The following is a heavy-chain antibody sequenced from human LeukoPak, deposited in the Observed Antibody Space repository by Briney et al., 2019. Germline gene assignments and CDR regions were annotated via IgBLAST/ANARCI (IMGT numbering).Heavy chain of an antibody. J-gene: IGHJ4*02. CDR1: GFTFSSYS. V-gene: IGHV3-21*04. D-gene: IGHD1-14*01. CDR3: AKGNQVVRRYYFDY. CDR2: ISTTSGNI. Sequence: GGSLRLSCAASGFTFSSYSMNWVRQAPGKGLEWVAAISTTSGNIYYADSVKGRFTISRDNAKNSLYLQMNSLRAEDTAVYYCAKGNQVVRRYYFDYWGQGTLVTVSS.